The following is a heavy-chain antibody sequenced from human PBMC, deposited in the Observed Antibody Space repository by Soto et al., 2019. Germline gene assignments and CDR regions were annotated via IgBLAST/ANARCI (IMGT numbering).Heavy chain of an antibody. V-gene: IGHV4-61*01. CDR3: ARGSHVAAANYYYYYGMDV. J-gene: IGHJ6*02. Sequence: QVQLQESGPGLVKPSETLSLTCTVSGGSVSSGSYYWSWIRQPPGKGLEWIGYIYYSGSTNYNPSLKSRVTISVDTSKNQFSLKLGSVTAADTAVYYCARGSHVAAANYYYYYGMDVWGQGTTVTVSS. CDR2: IYYSGST. CDR1: GGSVSSGSYY. D-gene: IGHD6-13*01.